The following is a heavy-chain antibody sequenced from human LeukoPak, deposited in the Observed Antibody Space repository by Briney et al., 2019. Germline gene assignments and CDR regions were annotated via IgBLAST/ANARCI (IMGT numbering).Heavy chain of an antibody. CDR1: GYTFTSYY. CDR3: ARESFLPVASPIWFDP. J-gene: IGHJ5*02. V-gene: IGHV1-2*02. CDR2: INPNSGGT. Sequence: ASVKVSCKASGYTFTSYYMHWVRQAPGQGLEWMGWINPNSGGTNYAQKFQGRVTITTDTSISTAYMELSSLRSDDTTVYYCARESFLPVASPIWFDPWGERSLVT. D-gene: IGHD2-15*01.